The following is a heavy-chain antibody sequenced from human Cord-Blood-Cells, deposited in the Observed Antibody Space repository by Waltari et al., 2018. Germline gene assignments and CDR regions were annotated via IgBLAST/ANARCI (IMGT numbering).Heavy chain of an antibody. D-gene: IGHD2-15*01. J-gene: IGHJ4*02. V-gene: IGHV3-53*02. CDR2: IYSGGST. CDR3: AGSTLCSGGSCYFDY. CDR1: GFTVSRTY. Sequence: EVQLVETGGGLIQPGGSLRLSCAASGFTVSRTYMSWVRQAPGKGLEWVSVIYSGGSTYYADSVKGRFTISRDNSKNTLYLQMNSLRAEDTAVYYCAGSTLCSGGSCYFDYWGQGTLVTVSS.